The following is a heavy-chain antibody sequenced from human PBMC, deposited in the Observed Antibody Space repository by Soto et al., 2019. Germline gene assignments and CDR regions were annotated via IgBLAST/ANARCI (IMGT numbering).Heavy chain of an antibody. Sequence: GGSLRLSCAASGFTFSSYALSWVRQAPGKGLEWVSAISGSGGSTYYADSVKGRFTISRDNSKNTLYLQMNSLRAEDKAVYYCAKIWWGGSWSPLPVYLGQVTLVAVSS. D-gene: IGHD3-10*01. CDR2: ISGSGGST. J-gene: IGHJ4*02. CDR1: GFTFSSYA. V-gene: IGHV3-23*01. CDR3: AKIWWGGSWSPLPVY.